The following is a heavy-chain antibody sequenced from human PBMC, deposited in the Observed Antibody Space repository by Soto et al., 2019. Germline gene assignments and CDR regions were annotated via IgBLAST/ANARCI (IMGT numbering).Heavy chain of an antibody. Sequence: QVQLQESGPGLVKPSQTLSLTCTVSGASISSGGYYWNWIRQHPGKGLEWIGYTYYSGSTYYNTSLNRRVTISVDTSKNEFSLKLSSVTAAATPVYYCARDGRGRGIAVAGRCSDFHRWGRGNLVTVSS. J-gene: IGHJ2*01. CDR3: ARDGRGRGIAVAGRCSDFHR. CDR1: GASISSGGYY. CDR2: TYYSGST. D-gene: IGHD6-19*01. V-gene: IGHV4-31*03.